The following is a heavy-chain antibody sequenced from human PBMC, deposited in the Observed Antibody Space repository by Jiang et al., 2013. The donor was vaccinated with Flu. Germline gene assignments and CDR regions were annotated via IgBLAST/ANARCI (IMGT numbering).Heavy chain of an antibody. V-gene: IGHV4-30-2*01. CDR1: GGSISSGGYS. Sequence: GSGLVKPSQTLSLTCAVSGGSISSGGYSWSWIRQPPGKGLEWIGYIYHSGSTYYNPSLKSRVTISVDRSKNQFSLKLSSVTAADTAVYYCAYLLRFLGVVIHYYYYYYMDVWGKG. D-gene: IGHD3-3*01. CDR3: AYLLRFLGVVIHYYYYYYMDV. CDR2: IYHSGST. J-gene: IGHJ6*03.